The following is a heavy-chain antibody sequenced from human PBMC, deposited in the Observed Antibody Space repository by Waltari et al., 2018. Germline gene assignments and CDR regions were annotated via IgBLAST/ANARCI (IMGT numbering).Heavy chain of an antibody. CDR2: MNPNSGNT. CDR1: GYTFTNYD. J-gene: IGHJ4*02. Sequence: QVQLVQSGAEVKKPGASVKVSCKASGYTFTNYDINWVRQATGQGLEWMGWMNPNSGNTGYAQKFQGRVTITRNTSISTAYMELSSLRSEDTAVYYCARGPTSHYDFWSGYYTDTYYFDCWGQGTLVTVSS. V-gene: IGHV1-8*03. CDR3: ARGPTSHYDFWSGYYTDTYYFDC. D-gene: IGHD3-3*01.